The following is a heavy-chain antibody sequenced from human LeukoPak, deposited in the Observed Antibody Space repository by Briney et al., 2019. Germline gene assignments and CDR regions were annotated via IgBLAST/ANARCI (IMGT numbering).Heavy chain of an antibody. CDR1: GYNFNTWW. J-gene: IGHJ5*01. CDR2: IHPADSTI. D-gene: IGHD1-26*01. V-gene: IGHV5-51*01. CDR3: ARRHSNSWIADS. Sequence: GESLKISCKAFGYNFNTWWIGWVRQTAGKGLEWIGLIHPADSTIRYSPSFEGQATISADTSTDTAYLQWTGLKASDTGIYYCARRHSNSWIADSWGQGTLVAVSS.